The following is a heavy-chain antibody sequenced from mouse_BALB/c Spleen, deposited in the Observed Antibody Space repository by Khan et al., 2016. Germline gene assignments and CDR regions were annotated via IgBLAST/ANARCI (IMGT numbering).Heavy chain of an antibody. CDR1: GYSITSGYS. V-gene: IGHV3-1*02. CDR3: ARDDYDEVYYAMHY. D-gene: IGHD2-4*01. J-gene: IGHJ4*01. CDR2: IHYNGST. Sequence: EVQLQESGPDLVKPSQSLSLTCTVTGYSITSGYSWHWIRQFPGNKLEWMAYIHYNGSTNYNPSLKSRISVTRDTSKNQFFLQLNSVTNGDTATDYCARDDYDEVYYAMHYWGQGTSVTVSS.